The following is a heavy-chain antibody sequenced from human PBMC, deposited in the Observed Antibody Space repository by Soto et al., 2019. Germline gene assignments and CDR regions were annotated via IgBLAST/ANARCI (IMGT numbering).Heavy chain of an antibody. CDR1: GFTFSDYY. J-gene: IGHJ6*02. D-gene: IGHD6-19*01. CDR3: ARAGRQWLVGRMDV. V-gene: IGHV3-11*01. CDR2: ISSSGSTI. Sequence: QVQLVESGGGLVKPGGSLRLSCAASGFTFSDYYMSWIRQAPGKGLEWVSYISSSGSTIYYADSVKGRFTISRDNAKNSRYLQTNSLRAEDRVVYYCARAGRQWLVGRMDVWCQGTTVTVSS.